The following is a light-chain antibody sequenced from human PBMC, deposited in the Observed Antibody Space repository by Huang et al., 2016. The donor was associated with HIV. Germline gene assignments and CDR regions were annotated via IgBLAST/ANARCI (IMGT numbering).Light chain of an antibody. CDR1: QGISNS. Sequence: DIQMTQSPSSLSASVGDRVTITFRASQGISNSLAWYQQKPGKAPKFLLFATSRLQSGVSSRFSGSGSGTDYTLTITSLQIEDFATYYCQQYYSARYTFGQGTKLEIK. V-gene: IGKV1-NL1*01. CDR2: ATS. J-gene: IGKJ2*01. CDR3: QQYYSARYT.